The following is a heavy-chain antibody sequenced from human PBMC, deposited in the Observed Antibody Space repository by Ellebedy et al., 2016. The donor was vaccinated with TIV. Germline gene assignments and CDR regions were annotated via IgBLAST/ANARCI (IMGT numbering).Heavy chain of an antibody. D-gene: IGHD3-10*01. Sequence: ASVKVSXXASGYTFTSYGISWVRQAPGQGLEWMGWISAYNGNTNYAQKLQGRVTMTTDTSTSTAYMELSSLRSEDTAVYYCALMVRGHHTLDYWGQGTLVTVSS. CDR3: ALMVRGHHTLDY. V-gene: IGHV1-18*01. J-gene: IGHJ4*02. CDR1: GYTFTSYG. CDR2: ISAYNGNT.